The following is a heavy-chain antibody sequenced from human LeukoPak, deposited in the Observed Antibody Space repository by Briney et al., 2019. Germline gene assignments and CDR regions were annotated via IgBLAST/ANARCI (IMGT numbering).Heavy chain of an antibody. Sequence: PSETLSLTCTVSGGSISSGDYYWSWIRQPPGKGLEWIGYIYYSGSTYYNPSLKSRVTISVDTSKNQFSLKLSSVTAADTAVYYCARVLFSGIVRPYYYDSSSFGFDPWGQGTLVTVSS. CDR3: ARVLFSGIVRPYYYDSSSFGFDP. D-gene: IGHD3-22*01. V-gene: IGHV4-30-4*01. CDR2: IYYSGST. J-gene: IGHJ5*02. CDR1: GGSISSGDYY.